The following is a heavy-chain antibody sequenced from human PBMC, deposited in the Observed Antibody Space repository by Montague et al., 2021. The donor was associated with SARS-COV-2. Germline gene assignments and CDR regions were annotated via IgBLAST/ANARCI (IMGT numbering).Heavy chain of an antibody. CDR1: GFTFSSYA. Sequence: SLRLSCAASGFTFSSYAMHWVRQAPGKGLEWVAAISYDGSNKYYADSVKGRFTISRDNSKNTLYLQMNSLRAEDTAVYYCARVPPGLLWFGEIDYWGQGTLVTVSS. D-gene: IGHD3-10*01. CDR2: ISYDGSNK. V-gene: IGHV3-30-3*01. CDR3: ARVPPGLLWFGEIDY. J-gene: IGHJ4*02.